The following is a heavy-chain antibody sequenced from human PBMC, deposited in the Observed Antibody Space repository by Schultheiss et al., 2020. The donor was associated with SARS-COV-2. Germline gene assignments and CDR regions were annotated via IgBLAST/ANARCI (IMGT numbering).Heavy chain of an antibody. D-gene: IGHD6-13*01. Sequence: GGSLRLSCAASGFTFSSYGMHWVRQAPGKGLEWVAVISYDGSNKYYADSVKGRFTISRDNSKNTLYLQMNSLRAEDTAVYFCAKENSNSWYAIDYWGQGTRVTVSS. V-gene: IGHV3-30*18. CDR3: AKENSNSWYAIDY. CDR1: GFTFSSYG. J-gene: IGHJ4*02. CDR2: ISYDGSNK.